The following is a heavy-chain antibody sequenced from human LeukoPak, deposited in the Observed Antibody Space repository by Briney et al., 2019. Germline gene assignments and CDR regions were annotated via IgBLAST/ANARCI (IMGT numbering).Heavy chain of an antibody. J-gene: IGHJ6*02. CDR1: GCSLSSYY. CDR3: ARARRDYDFWSGYYRPLYGMDV. D-gene: IGHD3-3*01. CDR2: LYYCGST. V-gene: IGHV4-59*01. Sequence: PSETVSFTCTVSGCSLSSYYWTWIRQRPGKGLEWIGYLYYCGSTNYNPSLKGRVTISVDTSKNQFSLKLSSVTAADTAVYYCARARRDYDFWSGYYRPLYGMDVWGQGTTVTVSS.